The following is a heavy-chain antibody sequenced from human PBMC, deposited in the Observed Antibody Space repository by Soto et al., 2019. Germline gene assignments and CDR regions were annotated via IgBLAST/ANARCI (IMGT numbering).Heavy chain of an antibody. J-gene: IGHJ6*02. CDR3: ARGRYSSSWSNYYYYYGMDV. D-gene: IGHD6-13*01. CDR1: GGSISSGDYY. Sequence: QVQLQESGPGLVKPSQTLSLTCTVSGGSISSGDYYWSWIRQPPGKGLEWIGYIYYSGSTYYNPSLKSRVTIAVDTSKNQFSLKLSSVTAADTAVYYCARGRYSSSWSNYYYYYGMDVWGQGTTVTVSS. V-gene: IGHV4-30-4*01. CDR2: IYYSGST.